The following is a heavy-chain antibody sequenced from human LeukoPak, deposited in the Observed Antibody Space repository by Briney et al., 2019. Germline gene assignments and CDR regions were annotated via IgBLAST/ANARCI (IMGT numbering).Heavy chain of an antibody. Sequence: MASQTLSLTCTVSGGSISSGDYYWSWIRQPPGKGLEWIGYIYYSGSTYYNPSLKSRVTISVDTSKNQFSLKLSSVTAADTAVYYCARVHFYVDTAMQVLDPWGQGTLVTGSS. J-gene: IGHJ5*02. CDR1: GGSISSGDYY. V-gene: IGHV4-30-4*08. CDR3: ARVHFYVDTAMQVLDP. CDR2: IYYSGST. D-gene: IGHD5-18*01.